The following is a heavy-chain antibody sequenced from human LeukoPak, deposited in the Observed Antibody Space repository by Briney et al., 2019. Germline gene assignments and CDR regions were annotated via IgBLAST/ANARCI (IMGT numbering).Heavy chain of an antibody. Sequence: SVKVSCKASGYTFTSYDISWVRQAPGQGLEWMGGIIPIFGTANYAQKFQGRVTITADESTSTAYMELSSLRSEDTAVYYCARYYYDSSGYYYFDYWGQGTLVTVSS. CDR2: IIPIFGTA. CDR3: ARYYYDSSGYYYFDY. V-gene: IGHV1-69*13. D-gene: IGHD3-22*01. J-gene: IGHJ4*02. CDR1: GYTFTSYD.